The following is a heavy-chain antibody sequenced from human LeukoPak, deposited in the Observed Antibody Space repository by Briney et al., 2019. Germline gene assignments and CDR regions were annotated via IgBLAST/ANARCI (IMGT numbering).Heavy chain of an antibody. CDR3: AREGGVADPDY. CDR2: ISSSSSYI. Sequence: GGSLRLSRAASGFTFSSYSMNWVRQAPGKGLEWVSSISSSSSYIYYADSVKGRFTISRDNAKNSLYLQMNSLRAEDTAVYYCAREGGVADPDYWGQGTLVTVSS. V-gene: IGHV3-21*01. D-gene: IGHD3-16*01. J-gene: IGHJ4*02. CDR1: GFTFSSYS.